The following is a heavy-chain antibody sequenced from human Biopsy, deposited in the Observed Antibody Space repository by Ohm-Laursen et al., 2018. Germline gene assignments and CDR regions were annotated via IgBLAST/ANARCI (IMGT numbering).Heavy chain of an antibody. V-gene: IGHV1-69*01. J-gene: IGHJ6*02. D-gene: IGHD6-19*01. Sequence: SVSASRPVSSAAFTNYAINWARQAPGHGLGWMGGNIPVSDTAGHAGRFQGRVTITAVVTTTTAYMDLSGLRSEDTAVYYSVAYPSSGFCESNDGVAMDVWGQGTTVIVSS. CDR1: SAAFTNYA. CDR2: NIPVSDTA. CDR3: VAYPSSGFCESNDGVAMDV.